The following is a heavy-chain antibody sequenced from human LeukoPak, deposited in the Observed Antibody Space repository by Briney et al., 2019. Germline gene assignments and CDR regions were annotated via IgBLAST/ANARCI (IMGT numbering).Heavy chain of an antibody. V-gene: IGHV4-59*01. D-gene: IGHD6-13*01. CDR2: IYYSGST. CDR3: ARFSSSWTNYYYYYGVDV. CDR1: GGSISSYY. Sequence: SGTLSLTCTVSGGSISSYYWSWIRQPPGKGLEWIGYIYYSGSTNYNPSLKSRVTISVDTSKNQFSLKLSSVTAADTAVYYCARFSSSWTNYYYYYGVDVWGKGTTVTVSS. J-gene: IGHJ6*04.